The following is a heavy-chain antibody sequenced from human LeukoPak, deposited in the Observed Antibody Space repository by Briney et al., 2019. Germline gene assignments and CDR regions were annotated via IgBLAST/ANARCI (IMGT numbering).Heavy chain of an antibody. Sequence: SETLSLTCTVSGGSINNYYWSWIRQPPGKGLEWIGYIHYSGTTKYSPSLKSRVTISVDTSKNQFSLKLSSVTAADTAVYYCARENCSGGSCYYFDYWGQGTLVTVSS. V-gene: IGHV4-59*12. CDR3: ARENCSGGSCYYFDY. J-gene: IGHJ4*02. CDR2: IHYSGTT. CDR1: GGSINNYY. D-gene: IGHD2-15*01.